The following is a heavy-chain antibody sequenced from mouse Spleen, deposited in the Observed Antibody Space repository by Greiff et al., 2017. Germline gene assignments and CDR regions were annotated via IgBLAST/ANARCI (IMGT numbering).Heavy chain of an antibody. CDR3: ASQLNYYAMDY. J-gene: IGHJ4*01. CDR1: GFTFSSYG. D-gene: IGHD4-1*02. CDR2: ISGGGSYT. V-gene: IGHV5-9-2*01. Sequence: EVKVEESGGGLVKPGGSLKLSCAASGFTFSSYGMSWVRQTPEKRLEWVATISGGGSYTYYPDSVKGRFTISRDNAKNNLYLQMSSLRSEDTALYYCASQLNYYAMDYWGQGTSVTVSS.